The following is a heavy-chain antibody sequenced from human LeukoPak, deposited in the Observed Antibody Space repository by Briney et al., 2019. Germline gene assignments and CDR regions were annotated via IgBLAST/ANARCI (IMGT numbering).Heavy chain of an antibody. D-gene: IGHD6-19*01. CDR3: ARDSSGWNGAYDY. J-gene: IGHJ4*02. V-gene: IGHV4-59*01. Sequence: SETLSLTCTVSGGSISSYYWSWIRPPPGKGLEWIGYIYYSGITNYNPSLKSRVTISVDTAKNQFSLKLSSVTAADTAVYYGARDSSGWNGAYDYWGQGTLVTVSS. CDR1: GGSISSYY. CDR2: IYYSGIT.